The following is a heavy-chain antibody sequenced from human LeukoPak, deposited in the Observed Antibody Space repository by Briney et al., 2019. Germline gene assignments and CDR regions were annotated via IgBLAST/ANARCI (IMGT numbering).Heavy chain of an antibody. CDR2: IGSDSGGI. Sequence: GGSLRLSCAASGFTFSSYAMHWVRQAPGKGLEWVSVIGSDSGGIQYADSVKGRFTISRDNSKNTLYLQMSSLRAEDTAVYYCAKYVVIVPGGTRAFDYWGQGTLVTVSS. CDR1: GFTFSSYA. CDR3: AKYVVIVPGGTRAFDY. V-gene: IGHV3-23*01. D-gene: IGHD6-13*01. J-gene: IGHJ4*02.